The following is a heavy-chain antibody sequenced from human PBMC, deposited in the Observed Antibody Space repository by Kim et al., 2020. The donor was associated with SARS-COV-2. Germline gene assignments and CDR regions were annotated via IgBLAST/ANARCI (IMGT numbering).Heavy chain of an antibody. CDR3: TRNLMY. D-gene: IGHD2-8*01. V-gene: IGHV4-34*01. CDR2: INHLGAI. Sequence: INHLGAIFYNPALKSRVTISGDTSKNQVSLKLSPVTAADTAVYFCTRNLMYWGQGTLVTVSS. J-gene: IGHJ4*02.